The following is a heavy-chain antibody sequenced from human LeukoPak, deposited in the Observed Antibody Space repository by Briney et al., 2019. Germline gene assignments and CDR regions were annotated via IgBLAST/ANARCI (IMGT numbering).Heavy chain of an antibody. V-gene: IGHV4-39*07. CDR3: ARDYSLAAFDI. CDR2: IYYSGST. CDR1: GGSISSSSYY. J-gene: IGHJ3*02. Sequence: SETLSLTCTVSGGSISSSSYYWGWIRQPPGKGLEWIGSIYYSGSTYYNPSLKSRVTISVDTSKNQFSLKLSSVTAADTAVYYCARDYSLAAFDIWGQGTMVTVSS. D-gene: IGHD4-11*01.